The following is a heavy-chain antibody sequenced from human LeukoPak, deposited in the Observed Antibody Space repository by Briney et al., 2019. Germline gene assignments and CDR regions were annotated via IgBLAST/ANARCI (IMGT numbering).Heavy chain of an antibody. CDR1: GGSISSGGYY. CDR3: ARSSAYYNEADI. CDR2: IYYSGST. D-gene: IGHD3-9*01. Sequence: SQTLSLTCTVSGGSISSGGYYWSWIRQHPGKGLEWIGYIYYSGSTYYNPSLKSRVTISVDTSKNQFSLKLSSVTAADTAVYYCARSSAYYNEADIWGQGTMVTVSS. V-gene: IGHV4-31*03. J-gene: IGHJ3*02.